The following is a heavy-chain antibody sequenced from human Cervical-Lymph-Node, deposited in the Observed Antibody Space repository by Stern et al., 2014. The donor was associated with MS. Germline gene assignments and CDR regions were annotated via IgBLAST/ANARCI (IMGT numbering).Heavy chain of an antibody. Sequence: EVQLVESGAEVKKPGESLKISCKGSGYTFTNNWIAWVRQMPGKGLEWMGIIYPDDSDIRYSPSLQGQVTISADKAISTASLKWSSLKAADSAVYYCARPPPRRKWDDPNYGMDVWGQGTTVTVSS. CDR1: GYTFTNNW. D-gene: IGHD1-1*01. J-gene: IGHJ6*02. CDR2: IYPDDSDI. CDR3: ARPPPRRKWDDPNYGMDV. V-gene: IGHV5-51*03.